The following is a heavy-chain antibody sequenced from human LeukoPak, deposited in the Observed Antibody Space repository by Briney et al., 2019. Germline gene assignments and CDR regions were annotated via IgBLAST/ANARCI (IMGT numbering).Heavy chain of an antibody. J-gene: IGHJ3*02. Sequence: PSETLSLTCTVSGGSLSSYYWSWLRQPPGKGLEWIGYIYYSGSTNYKPSLKSRVTISVDTSKNQFSPKLSSVTAADTAVYYCARDTRYSSGPYIWGQGTMVTVSS. V-gene: IGHV4-59*01. CDR1: GGSLSSYY. D-gene: IGHD6-19*01. CDR3: ARDTRYSSGPYI. CDR2: IYYSGST.